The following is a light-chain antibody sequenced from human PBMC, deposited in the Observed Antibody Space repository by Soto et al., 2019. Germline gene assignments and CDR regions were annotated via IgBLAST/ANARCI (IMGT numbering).Light chain of an antibody. V-gene: IGLV2-14*01. Sequence: QSALTQPASVSGSPGQSITISCTGTSSDVDVYNYVSWYQHHPGKAPKVVIYEVSNRPSGGSNRFSASKSGNTASLTISGLQAEDEADYYCASYTAINTWVFGGGTKLTVL. CDR1: SSDVDVYNY. J-gene: IGLJ3*02. CDR2: EVS. CDR3: ASYTAINTWV.